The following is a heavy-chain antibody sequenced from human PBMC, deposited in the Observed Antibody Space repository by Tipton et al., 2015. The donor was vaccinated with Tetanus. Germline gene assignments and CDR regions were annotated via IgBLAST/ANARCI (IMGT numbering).Heavy chain of an antibody. Sequence: QSGPEVKKPGASVKVSCKAFGYAFSSYDLNWVRQATGQGLEWLGYMDPKTGRAGVAQKFQGRVTMTSNISITTAYVELKNLRSDDTAIYFCARGLYDFWRGGTEPHPYSMDVWGQGTTVTVSS. J-gene: IGHJ6*02. CDR1: GYAFSSYD. D-gene: IGHD3-3*01. CDR2: MDPKTGRA. V-gene: IGHV1-8*01. CDR3: ARGLYDFWRGGTEPHPYSMDV.